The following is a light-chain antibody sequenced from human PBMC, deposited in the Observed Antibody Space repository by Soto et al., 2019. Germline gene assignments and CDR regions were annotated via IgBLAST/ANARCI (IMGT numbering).Light chain of an antibody. CDR1: ETIKVY. V-gene: IGKV1-39*01. CDR3: QHSYTTPWT. CDR2: GAS. J-gene: IGKJ1*01. Sequence: DIQMTQSPSSLSASVGGRVTIRCRASETIKVYLNWYQHKPGKAPNRLIFGASKLRGGVPSRFTGSGSGTEYTRTIDSLPPEDFAKYYCQHSYTTPWTFGLGTKVEIK.